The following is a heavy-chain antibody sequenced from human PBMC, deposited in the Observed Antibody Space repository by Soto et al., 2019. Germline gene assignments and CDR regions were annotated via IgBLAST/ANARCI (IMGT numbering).Heavy chain of an antibody. J-gene: IGHJ6*02. D-gene: IGHD3-22*01. CDR2: ISGSGGST. CDR1: GFTFSSYA. V-gene: IGHV3-23*01. Sequence: LRLSCAASGFTFSSYAMSWVRQAPGKGLEWVSAISGSGGSTYYADSVKGRFTISRDNSKDTLYLQMNSLRAEDTAVYYCAKALYYDSSGYHRVYYYYGMDVWGQGTTVTVSS. CDR3: AKALYYDSSGYHRVYYYYGMDV.